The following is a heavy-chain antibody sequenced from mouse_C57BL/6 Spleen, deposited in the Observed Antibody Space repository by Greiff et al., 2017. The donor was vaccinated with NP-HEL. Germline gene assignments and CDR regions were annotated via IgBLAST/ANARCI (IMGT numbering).Heavy chain of an antibody. J-gene: IGHJ2*01. CDR2: INPNYGTT. D-gene: IGHD3-2*02. V-gene: IGHV1-39*01. Sequence: VHVKQSGPELVKPGASVKISCKASGYSFTDYNMNWVKQSNGKSLEWIGVINPNYGTTSYNQKFKGKATLTVDQSSSTAYMQLNSLTSEDSAVYYCARGRQLRLHYFDYWGQGTTLTVSS. CDR1: GYSFTDYN. CDR3: ARGRQLRLHYFDY.